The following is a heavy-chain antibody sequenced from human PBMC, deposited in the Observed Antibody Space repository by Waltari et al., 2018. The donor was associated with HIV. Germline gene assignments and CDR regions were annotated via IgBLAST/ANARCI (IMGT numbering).Heavy chain of an antibody. CDR3: ARGHWAYDSTGYIDD. V-gene: IGHV1-2*02. J-gene: IGHJ4*02. D-gene: IGHD3-22*01. CDR1: GYTFTGSY. CDR2: FNPTSGGT. Sequence: QVQLVQSGAEVKKPGTSVKVSCKASGYTFTGSYMHLVRQAPGQGLEWMGWFNPTSGGTNYGQKFQGRGTMTSDTAISTAYMALSRLRSDDTAVYYWARGHWAYDSTGYIDDWGQGTRVTVSA.